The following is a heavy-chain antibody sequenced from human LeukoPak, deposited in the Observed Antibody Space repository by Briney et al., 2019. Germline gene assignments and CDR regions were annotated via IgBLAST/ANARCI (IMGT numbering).Heavy chain of an antibody. J-gene: IGHJ3*02. CDR2: IKLDGSEK. CDR1: GFTFSSYW. CDR3: ARVGTMVRGVITRFDAFDI. V-gene: IGHV3-7*01. Sequence: GGSLRLSCAASGFTFSSYWMSWVRQAPGKGLEWVANIKLDGSEKYYVDSLKGRFTISRDNAKNSLYLQMNSLRAEDTAVYYCARVGTMVRGVITRFDAFDIWGQGTMVTVSS. D-gene: IGHD3-10*01.